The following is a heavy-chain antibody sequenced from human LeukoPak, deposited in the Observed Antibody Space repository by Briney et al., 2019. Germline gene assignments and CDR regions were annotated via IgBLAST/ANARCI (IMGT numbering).Heavy chain of an antibody. CDR2: IYYSGST. D-gene: IGHD2/OR15-2a*01. J-gene: IGHJ5*02. V-gene: IGHV4-59*04. CDR3: ARIGNSQIGIDP. CDR1: GGSISSYY. Sequence: SETLSLTCTVSGGSISSYYWSWIRQPPGKGLEWIGYIYYSGSTYYNPSLKSRVTMSVDTSKNQFSLKLSSVTAVDTAVYYCARIGNSQIGIDPWGQGTLVTVSS.